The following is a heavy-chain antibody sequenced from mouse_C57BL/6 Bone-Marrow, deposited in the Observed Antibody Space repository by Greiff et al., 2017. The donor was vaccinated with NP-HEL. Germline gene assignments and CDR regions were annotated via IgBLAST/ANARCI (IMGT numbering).Heavy chain of an antibody. Sequence: VQLKQSGPVLVKPGASVKMSCKASGYTFTDYYMNWVKQSHGKSLEWIGVINPYNGGTSYNQKFKGKATLTVDKSSSTAYMELNSLTSEDSAVYYCARGHYYGSSYHFAYWGQGTLVTVSA. CDR2: INPYNGGT. J-gene: IGHJ3*01. D-gene: IGHD1-1*01. CDR3: ARGHYYGSSYHFAY. V-gene: IGHV1-19*01. CDR1: GYTFTDYY.